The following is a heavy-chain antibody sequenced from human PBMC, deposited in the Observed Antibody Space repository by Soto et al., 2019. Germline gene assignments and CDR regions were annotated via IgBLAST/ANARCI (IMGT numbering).Heavy chain of an antibody. J-gene: IGHJ5*02. CDR3: ARVLSEYWAHIVTLSGQFDP. Sequence: GASVKVSCKASGGTFSSYAISWVRQAPGQGLEWMGGIIPIFGTANYAQKFQGRVTITADESTSTAYMELSSLRSEDTAVYYCARVLSEYWAHIVTLSGQFDPWGQGTLVTVSS. CDR2: IIPIFGTA. CDR1: GGTFSSYA. D-gene: IGHD2-21*01. V-gene: IGHV1-69*13.